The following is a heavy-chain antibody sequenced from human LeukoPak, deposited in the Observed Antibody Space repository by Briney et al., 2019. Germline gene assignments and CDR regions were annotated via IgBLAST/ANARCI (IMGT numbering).Heavy chain of an antibody. J-gene: IGHJ4*02. CDR1: GGSISSGSYY. CDR2: IYTSGST. V-gene: IGHV4-61*02. CDR3: ASHMSRGYGH. Sequence: SETLSLTCTVSGGSISSGSYYWSWIRQPAGKGLEWIGRIYTSGSTNYNPSLKSRVTISVDTSKNQFSLKLSSVTAADTAVYYCASHMSRGYGHWGQGTLVTVSS. D-gene: IGHD3-22*01.